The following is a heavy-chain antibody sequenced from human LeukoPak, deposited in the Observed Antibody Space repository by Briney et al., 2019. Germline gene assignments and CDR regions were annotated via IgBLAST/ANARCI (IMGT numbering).Heavy chain of an antibody. Sequence: ASVKVSCKASGGTFSSYAISWVRQAPGQRLEWMGWINAGNGNTKYSQKFQGRVTITRDTSASTAYMELSSLRSEDTAVYYCARSIVGATHFDYWGQGTLVTVSS. CDR2: INAGNGNT. D-gene: IGHD1-26*01. CDR3: ARSIVGATHFDY. CDR1: GGTFSSYA. J-gene: IGHJ4*02. V-gene: IGHV1-3*01.